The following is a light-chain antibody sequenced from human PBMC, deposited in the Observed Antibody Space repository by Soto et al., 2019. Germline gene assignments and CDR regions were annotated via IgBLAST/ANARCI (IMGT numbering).Light chain of an antibody. V-gene: IGLV2-11*01. CDR3: CSYAGGYFFEVI. CDR2: DVT. Sequence: QSALTQPRSVSGSPGQSVTISCTGTSSDVDDYNFVSWYQQHPDKAPKLIIYDVTKRPSGVPDRFSCAKSGNTASLTIYGLQTEDEAHYYCCSYAGGYFFEVIFGGGTKRTVL. J-gene: IGLJ2*01. CDR1: SSDVDDYNF.